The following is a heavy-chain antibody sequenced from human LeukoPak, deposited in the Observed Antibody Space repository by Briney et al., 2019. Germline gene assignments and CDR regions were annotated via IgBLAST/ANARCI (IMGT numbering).Heavy chain of an antibody. Sequence: GGSLRLSCAASGFTFSSYGMHWVRQAPGKGLEWVAFIRYDGSNKYYADSVKGRFTISRDNSKNTLYLQMNSLRAEDTAVYYCGRGTPSSSGWLYYGMDVWGQGTTVTGSS. J-gene: IGHJ6*02. D-gene: IGHD6-19*01. CDR1: GFTFSSYG. V-gene: IGHV3-30*02. CDR2: IRYDGSNK. CDR3: GRGTPSSSGWLYYGMDV.